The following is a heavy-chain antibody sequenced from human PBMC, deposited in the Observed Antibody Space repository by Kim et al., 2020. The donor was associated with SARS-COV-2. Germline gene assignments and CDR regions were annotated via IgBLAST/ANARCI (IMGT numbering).Heavy chain of an antibody. CDR2: ISYDGSKK. CDR1: GFTFSSYA. CDR3: ASGLGAVQLWLVGLGLGYMDV. V-gene: IGHV3-30-3*01. J-gene: IGHJ6*03. Sequence: GGSLRLSCAASGFTFSSYAMHWVRQAPGKGLEWVAVISYDGSKKYYADSVKGRFTISRDNSKNTLYLKMNSLTTEDTAVYYCASGLGAVQLWLVGLGLGYMDVWGKGTTVTVSS. D-gene: IGHD5-18*01.